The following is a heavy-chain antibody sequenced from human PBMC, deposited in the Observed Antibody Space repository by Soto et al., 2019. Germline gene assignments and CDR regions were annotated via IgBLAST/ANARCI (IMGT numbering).Heavy chain of an antibody. D-gene: IGHD4-17*01. CDR1: GFTFSSYA. CDR2: ISGSGGST. J-gene: IGHJ3*02. Sequence: GGSLRLSCAASGFTFSSYAMSWVRQAPGKGLEWVSAISGSGGSTYYADSVKGRFTISRDNSKDTLYLQMNSLRAEDTAVYYCAKARVYGGNRDIWGQGTMVTVSS. V-gene: IGHV3-23*01. CDR3: AKARVYGGNRDI.